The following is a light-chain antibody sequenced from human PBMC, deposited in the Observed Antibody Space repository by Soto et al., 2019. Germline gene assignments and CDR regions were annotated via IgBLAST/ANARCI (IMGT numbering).Light chain of an antibody. Sequence: AIRMTQSPSSLSASTGDRDTITCRASQGISSYLAWYQQKPGKAPKLLIYAASTLQSGVPSRFSGSGSGTDFTLTISCLQSEDFATYYCQQYYSYPPTFGQGTKV. CDR2: AAS. J-gene: IGKJ1*01. CDR3: QQYYSYPPT. V-gene: IGKV1-8*01. CDR1: QGISSY.